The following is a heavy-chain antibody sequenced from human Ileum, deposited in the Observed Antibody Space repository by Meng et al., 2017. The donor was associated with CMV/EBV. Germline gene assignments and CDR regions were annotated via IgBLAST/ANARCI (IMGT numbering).Heavy chain of an antibody. CDR1: GFTFSSYG. CDR2: ISGSGGST. D-gene: IGHD6-6*01. Sequence: GGSLRLSCAASGFTFSSYGMHWVRQAPGKGLEWVSAISGSGGSTYYADSVKGRFTISRDNSKNTLYLQMNSLRAEDTAVYYCAKAFHWEQLVLDYWGQGTLVTVSS. V-gene: IGHV3-23*01. CDR3: AKAFHWEQLVLDY. J-gene: IGHJ4*02.